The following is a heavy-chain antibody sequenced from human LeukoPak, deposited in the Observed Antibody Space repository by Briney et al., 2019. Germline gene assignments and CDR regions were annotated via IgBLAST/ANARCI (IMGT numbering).Heavy chain of an antibody. CDR3: ASESIAARGDFDY. D-gene: IGHD6-6*01. CDR1: GGTFISYA. V-gene: IGHV1-69*06. Sequence: SVKVSCKASGGTFISYAISWVRQAPGQGLEWMGGIIPIFGTANYAQKFQGRVTITADKSTSTAYMELSSLRSEDTAVYYCASESIAARGDFDYWGQGTLVTVSS. J-gene: IGHJ4*02. CDR2: IIPIFGTA.